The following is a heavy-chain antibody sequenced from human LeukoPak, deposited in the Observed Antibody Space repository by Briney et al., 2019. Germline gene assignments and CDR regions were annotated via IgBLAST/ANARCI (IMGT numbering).Heavy chain of an antibody. Sequence: GGSLRLSCAASGFTFSSYAMHWVRQAPGKGLEYVSAISSNGGSTYYANSVKGRFTISRDNSKNTLYLQMGSLRAEDMAVYYCARDGAAAGKWYAFDIWGQGTMVTVSS. CDR2: ISSNGGST. CDR3: ARDGAAAGKWYAFDI. D-gene: IGHD6-13*01. V-gene: IGHV3-64*01. CDR1: GFTFSSYA. J-gene: IGHJ3*02.